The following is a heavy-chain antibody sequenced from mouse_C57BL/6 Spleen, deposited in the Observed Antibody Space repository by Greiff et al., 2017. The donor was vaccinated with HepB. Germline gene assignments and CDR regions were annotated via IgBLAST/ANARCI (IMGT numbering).Heavy chain of an antibody. CDR2: IDPSDSYT. D-gene: IGHD3-1*01. CDR1: GYTFPSYW. Sequence: QVQLQQPGAELVMPGASVKLSCKASGYTFPSYWVHWVKQRPGQGLEWIGEIDPSDSYTNYNQKFKGKSTLTVDKSSSTAYMQLSSLTSEDSAVYYCARRGLGDYAMDYWGQGTSVTVSS. J-gene: IGHJ4*01. V-gene: IGHV1-69*01. CDR3: ARRGLGDYAMDY.